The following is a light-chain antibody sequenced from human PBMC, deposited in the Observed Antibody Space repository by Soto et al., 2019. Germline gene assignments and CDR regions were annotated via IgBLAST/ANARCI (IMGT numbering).Light chain of an antibody. V-gene: IGLV2-14*01. CDR1: SSDVGGYNY. J-gene: IGLJ3*02. Sequence: QSALTKPASVSGSPGQSITISCTGTSSDVGGYNYVSWYQQHPGKAPKLMIYEVSNRPSGVSNRFSGSKSGNTASLTISGLQAEDEADYYCSSYTSGSTGVFVGGTKVTVL. CDR3: SSYTSGSTGV. CDR2: EVS.